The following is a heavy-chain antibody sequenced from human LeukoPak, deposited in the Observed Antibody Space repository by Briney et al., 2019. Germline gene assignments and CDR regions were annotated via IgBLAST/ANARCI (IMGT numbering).Heavy chain of an antibody. J-gene: IGHJ5*02. Sequence: ASVKVSCKASGYTFTGYYMHGVRQAPGQGLEWMGRINPNSGGTNYAQKFQGRVTMTRDTSISTAYMELSRLRSDDTAVYYCARDKAVVTAIPRQTYNWFDPWGQGTLVTVSS. CDR2: INPNSGGT. V-gene: IGHV1-2*06. CDR3: ARDKAVVTAIPRQTYNWFDP. CDR1: GYTFTGYY. D-gene: IGHD2-21*02.